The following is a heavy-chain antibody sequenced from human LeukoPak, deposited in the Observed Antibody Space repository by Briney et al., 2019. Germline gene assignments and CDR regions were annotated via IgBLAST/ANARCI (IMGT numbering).Heavy chain of an antibody. Sequence: GGSLRLSCAASGFTFSSYSMNWVRQAPGKGLEWVSSISSSSSYIYYADSVKGRFTISRDNAKNSLYLQMNSLRAEDTAVYYCAREVHYDSSGTSHAFDIWGQGTMVTVSS. CDR3: AREVHYDSSGTSHAFDI. D-gene: IGHD3-22*01. CDR1: GFTFSSYS. CDR2: ISSSSSYI. J-gene: IGHJ3*02. V-gene: IGHV3-21*01.